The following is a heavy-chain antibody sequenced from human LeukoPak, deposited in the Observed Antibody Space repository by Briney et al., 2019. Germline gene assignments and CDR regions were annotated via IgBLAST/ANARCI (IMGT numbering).Heavy chain of an antibody. CDR2: ISSSGGST. CDR1: GFTFSSYA. J-gene: IGHJ4*02. Sequence: GGSLRLSCAASGFTFSSYAMSWVRQAPGKGLEWVSSISSSGGSTYYADSVKGRFTISRDNSKNTLYLQMNSLRAEDTAVYYCAKDWYGDYVSYFDYRGQGSLVTVSS. V-gene: IGHV3-23*01. D-gene: IGHD4-17*01. CDR3: AKDWYGDYVSYFDY.